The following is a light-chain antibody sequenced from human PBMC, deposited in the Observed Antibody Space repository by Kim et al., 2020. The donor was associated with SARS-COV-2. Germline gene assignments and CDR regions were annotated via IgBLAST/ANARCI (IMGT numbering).Light chain of an antibody. CDR2: GNN. CDR3: QSYDSSLSGYV. V-gene: IGLV1-40*01. CDR1: RSKIGARYD. Sequence: RVTISCTGSRSKIGARYDVHWYKQLPGRAPKVLIYGNNNRPSGVPDRFSGSKSGTSASLAITGLQAEDEADYYCQSYDSSLSGYVFGSGTKVTVL. J-gene: IGLJ1*01.